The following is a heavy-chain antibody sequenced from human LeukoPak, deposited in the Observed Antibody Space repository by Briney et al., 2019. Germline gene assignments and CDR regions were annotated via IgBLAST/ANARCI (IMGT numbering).Heavy chain of an antibody. CDR2: ISAYNGNT. Sequence: ASVKVSCKASGYTFTSYGISWVRQAPGQGLEWMGWISAYNGNTNYAQKLQGRVTMTTDTSTSTAYMELRSLRSDNTAVYYCAREIAAAEGNNWFDPWGQGTLVTVSS. CDR3: AREIAAAEGNNWFDP. D-gene: IGHD6-13*01. CDR1: GYTFTSYG. V-gene: IGHV1-18*01. J-gene: IGHJ5*02.